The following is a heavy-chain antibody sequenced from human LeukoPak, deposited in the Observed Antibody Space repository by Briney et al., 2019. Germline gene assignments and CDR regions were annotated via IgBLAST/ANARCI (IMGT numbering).Heavy chain of an antibody. CDR3: ARGIPLGYCTYGVCYPPYYFDF. Sequence: ASVKVSCKASGYTFISYNINWVRQATGQGLEWTGWLNPRSGNAVYLQKFQGRLTITRDTSTDTVYMDLSSLTAEDTAVYYCARGIPLGYCTYGVCYPPYYFDFWGQGTLVTASS. CDR2: LNPRSGNA. J-gene: IGHJ4*02. CDR1: GYTFISYN. V-gene: IGHV1-8*03. D-gene: IGHD2-8*01.